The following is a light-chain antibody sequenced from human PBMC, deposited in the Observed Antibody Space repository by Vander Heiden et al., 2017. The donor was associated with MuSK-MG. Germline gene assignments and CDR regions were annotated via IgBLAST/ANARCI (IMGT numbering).Light chain of an antibody. CDR1: SSNVGGYNF. CDR3: WSNASSYAV. Sequence: QSALTPPRTVPGSPGQSVTISRTGTSSNVGGYNFVSWYQQHPGNAPVLMIYDDSKRPSGVPDRFSGSKSGNTASLTISGLQAEDEADYHCWSNASSYAVFGGGTKLTVL. CDR2: DDS. J-gene: IGLJ2*01. V-gene: IGLV2-11*01.